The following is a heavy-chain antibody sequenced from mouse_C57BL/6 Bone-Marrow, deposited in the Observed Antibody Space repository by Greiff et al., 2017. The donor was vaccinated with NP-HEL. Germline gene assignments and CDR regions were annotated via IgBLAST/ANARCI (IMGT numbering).Heavy chain of an antibody. V-gene: IGHV1-81*01. J-gene: IGHJ1*03. D-gene: IGHD1-1*01. CDR1: GYTFTSYG. CDR2: IYPRSGNT. Sequence: QVQLQQSGAELARPGASVKLSCKASGYTFTSYGISWVKQRTGQGLEWIGEIYPRSGNTYYTEKFKGKATLTADKSSSTAYMELRSLTSEDSAVYFCSSYWYFDVWGTGTTVTVSS. CDR3: SSYWYFDV.